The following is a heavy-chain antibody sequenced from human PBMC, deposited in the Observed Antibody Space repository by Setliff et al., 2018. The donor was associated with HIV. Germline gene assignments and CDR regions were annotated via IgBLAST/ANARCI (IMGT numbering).Heavy chain of an antibody. D-gene: IGHD5-18*01. J-gene: IGHJ3*02. CDR1: GFAFGSFA. Sequence: GGSLRLSCAASGFAFGSFAMTWVRQAPGKGLEWVSSISTNGDSTFYADSVKGRITISRDNSKNTLYLQMNSLRAEDTAVYYCAKDRDTAMVLDAFDIWGQGTMVTVSS. CDR3: AKDRDTAMVLDAFDI. CDR2: ISTNGDST. V-gene: IGHV3-23*01.